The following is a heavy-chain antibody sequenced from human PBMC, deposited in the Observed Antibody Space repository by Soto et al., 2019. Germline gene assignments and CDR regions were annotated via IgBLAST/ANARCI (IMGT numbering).Heavy chain of an antibody. CDR3: VKEGYMRSDWYGQFDC. Sequence: PGGSLRLSCSASGFTFNTFAMHWVRQTPGKGLEFVSAISSNGGNTYCADSVKGRFAISRDNSKNTLYLQMYSLRPEDTALYYCVKEGYMRSDWYGQFDCWGQGTLVTVSS. CDR2: ISSNGGNT. CDR1: GFTFNTFA. V-gene: IGHV3-64D*06. J-gene: IGHJ4*02. D-gene: IGHD6-19*01.